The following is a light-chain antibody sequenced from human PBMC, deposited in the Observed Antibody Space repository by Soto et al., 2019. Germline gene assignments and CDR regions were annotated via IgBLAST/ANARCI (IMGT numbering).Light chain of an antibody. V-gene: IGKV2-30*01. CDR1: RSLLYRDGNIY. CDR3: MQGTHWPIT. CDR2: QVS. J-gene: IGKJ5*01. Sequence: DDVMTQSPVSLSVTLGQPASISCMSVRSLLYRDGNIYLNWFHQRPGQSPRRLIYQVSNRDSGVPDRFSGSGAGTDFTLEISRVEAEDVGVYYCMQGTHWPITFGQGTRLEIK.